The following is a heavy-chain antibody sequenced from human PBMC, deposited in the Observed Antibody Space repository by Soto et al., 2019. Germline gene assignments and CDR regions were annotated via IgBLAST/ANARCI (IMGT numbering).Heavy chain of an antibody. J-gene: IGHJ4*02. V-gene: IGHV1-18*01. CDR2: ISAHNGNT. Sequence: QVHLVQSGAEVKKPGASVKVSCQGSGYAFTTSGITWVRQAPGQGLERMGWISAHNGNTNYAQKLKGRVTVTRDTSTSTDYMELRSLKYEVTAVYYCSRGRYGDYRGKGALVTVSS. CDR1: GYAFTTSG. CDR3: SRGRYGDY. D-gene: IGHD1-1*01.